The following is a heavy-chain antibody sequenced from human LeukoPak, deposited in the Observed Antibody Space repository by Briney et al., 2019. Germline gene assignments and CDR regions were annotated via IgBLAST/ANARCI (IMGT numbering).Heavy chain of an antibody. D-gene: IGHD3-3*01. J-gene: IGHJ4*02. Sequence: PSETLSLTCAVYGGSLSGYYWSWIRQPPGKGLEWIGYIYYSGSTNYNPSLKSRVTISVDTSKNQFSLKLSSVTAADTAVYYCARHLGDFWSGYPLYYFDYWGQGTLVTVSS. V-gene: IGHV4-59*08. CDR1: GGSLSGYY. CDR3: ARHLGDFWSGYPLYYFDY. CDR2: IYYSGST.